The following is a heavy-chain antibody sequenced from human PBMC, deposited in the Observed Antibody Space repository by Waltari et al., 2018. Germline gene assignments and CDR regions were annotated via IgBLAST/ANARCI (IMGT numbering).Heavy chain of an antibody. CDR2: VDTEDGET. D-gene: IGHD5-12*01. Sequence: HVQLVQSGAEVQKPWASVKVSCKVSAYTLTELSMPWVRQAPGKGREWMRGVDTEDGETIYAQKFQGRVTMTEDTSTDTAYMELSSLRAEDTAVYYCAAKMATIRGYAFDIWGQGTMVTVSS. CDR3: AAKMATIRGYAFDI. V-gene: IGHV1-24*01. CDR1: AYTLTELS. J-gene: IGHJ3*02.